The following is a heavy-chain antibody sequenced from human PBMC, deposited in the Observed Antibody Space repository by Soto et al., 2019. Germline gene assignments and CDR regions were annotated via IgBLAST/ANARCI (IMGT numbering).Heavy chain of an antibody. CDR1: GFTFSSYG. V-gene: IGHV3-30*18. CDR3: AKDRVYGSGSYHDY. Sequence: GGSLRLSCAASGFTFSSYGMHWVRQAPGKGLEWVAVISYDGSNKYYADSVKGRFTISRDNSKNTLYLQMNSLRAEDTAVYYCAKDRVYGSGSYHDYWGQGTLVTVSS. J-gene: IGHJ4*02. D-gene: IGHD3-10*01. CDR2: ISYDGSNK.